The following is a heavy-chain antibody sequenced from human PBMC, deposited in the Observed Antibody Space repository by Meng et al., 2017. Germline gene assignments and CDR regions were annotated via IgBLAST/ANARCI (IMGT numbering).Heavy chain of an antibody. CDR2: IYHSGST. CDR1: GGSISSSNW. Sequence: QVQRQEVGPGLVKPSGTLSLTCAVSGGSISSSNWWSWVRQPPGKGLEWIGEIYHSGSTNYNPSLKSRVTISVDKSKNQFSLKLSSVTAADTAVYYCARWSIYCSGGSCYSFDYWGQGTLVTVSS. J-gene: IGHJ4*02. D-gene: IGHD2-15*01. V-gene: IGHV4-4*02. CDR3: ARWSIYCSGGSCYSFDY.